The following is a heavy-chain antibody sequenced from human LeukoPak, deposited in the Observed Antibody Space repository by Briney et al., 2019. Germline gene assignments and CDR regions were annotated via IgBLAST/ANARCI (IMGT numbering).Heavy chain of an antibody. V-gene: IGHV3-53*04. CDR2: IYSGGST. J-gene: IGHJ4*02. Sequence: GGSLRLSCAASGFTVSSNYMSWVRQAPGKGLEWVSVIYSGGSTYYADSVKGRFTISRHNSKNTLYLQMNSLRAEDTALYYCAKDTRAAAGTLFDYWGQGTLVTVSS. CDR1: GFTVSSNY. CDR3: AKDTRAAAGTLFDY. D-gene: IGHD6-13*01.